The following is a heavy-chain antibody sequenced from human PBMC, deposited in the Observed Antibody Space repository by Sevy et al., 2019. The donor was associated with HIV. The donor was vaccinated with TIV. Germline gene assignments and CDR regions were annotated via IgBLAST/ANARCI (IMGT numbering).Heavy chain of an antibody. J-gene: IGHJ4*02. Sequence: SETSLTCTVSGGSISSSSYYWGWIRQPPGKGLEWTGSTYYSGSTYYNPSLKSRVTISVDTSNNQFSLKLSSVTAADAAVYYCARQLVVVVSTGFEGDSYFDYWGQGTLVTVSS. V-gene: IGHV4-39*01. CDR3: ARQLVVVVSTGFEGDSYFDY. CDR1: GGSISSSSYY. D-gene: IGHD2-15*01. CDR2: TYYSGST.